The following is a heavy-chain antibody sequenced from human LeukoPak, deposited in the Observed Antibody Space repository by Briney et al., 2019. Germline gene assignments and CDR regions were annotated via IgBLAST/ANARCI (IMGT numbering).Heavy chain of an antibody. V-gene: IGHV1-18*01. CDR3: ARGDYYDSSGYSSTFDY. CDR2: ISAYNGNT. J-gene: IGHJ4*02. Sequence: ASVKVSCKASGYTFTSYGISWVRQAPGQGLEWMGWISAYNGNTNYAQKLQGGVTMTTDTSTSTAYMELRSLRSDDTAVYYCARGDYYDSSGYSSTFDYWXXGTXVXVSS. CDR1: GYTFTSYG. D-gene: IGHD3-22*01.